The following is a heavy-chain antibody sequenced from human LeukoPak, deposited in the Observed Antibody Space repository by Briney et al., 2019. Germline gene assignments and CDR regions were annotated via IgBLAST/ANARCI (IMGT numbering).Heavy chain of an antibody. CDR1: GYTFTGYY. Sequence: GASVKVSCKATGYTFTGYYMHWVRQAPGQGLEWMGRINPNSGGTNYAQKFQGRVTMTRDTSTSTAYMELSRLRSDDTAVYYCARAGGVTYYYGSGSRLGVYYFDYWGQGTLVTVSS. D-gene: IGHD3-10*01. V-gene: IGHV1-2*06. CDR3: ARAGGVTYYYGSGSRLGVYYFDY. CDR2: INPNSGGT. J-gene: IGHJ4*02.